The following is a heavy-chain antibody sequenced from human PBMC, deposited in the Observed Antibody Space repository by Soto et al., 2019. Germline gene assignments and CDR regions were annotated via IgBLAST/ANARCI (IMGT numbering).Heavy chain of an antibody. J-gene: IGHJ6*02. CDR1: GFSVTNNY. CDR3: ARDWSKFSYNYPYYYAMDA. D-gene: IGHD5-18*01. Sequence: GGSLRLSCSVSGFSVTNNYISWVRQAPGKGLEWVSLLSSSGTTYYADSVRGRFTVSRDGSKNTLHLQMDSLTPEDTAVYYCARDWSKFSYNYPYYYAMDAWGQGTTVTVSS. CDR2: LSSSGTT. V-gene: IGHV3-53*01.